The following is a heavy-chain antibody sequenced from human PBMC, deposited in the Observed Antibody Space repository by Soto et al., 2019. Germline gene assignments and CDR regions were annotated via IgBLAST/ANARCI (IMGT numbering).Heavy chain of an antibody. D-gene: IGHD3-10*01. J-gene: IGHJ6*02. Sequence: QVQLVQSGAEAKKPGSSVKVSCKTSGGTFSSYTISWVRQAPGQGLEWMGRIIPILGIANYAQKFQGRVTITADKSTSTAYMELSSLRSEDTAVYYCARFRGSYGMDVWGQGTTVTVSS. CDR2: IIPILGIA. CDR3: ARFRGSYGMDV. CDR1: GGTFSSYT. V-gene: IGHV1-69*02.